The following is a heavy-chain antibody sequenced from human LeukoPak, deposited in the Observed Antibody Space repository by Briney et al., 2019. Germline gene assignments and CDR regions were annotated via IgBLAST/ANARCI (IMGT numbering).Heavy chain of an antibody. Sequence: ASVKVSCKASGYTFTGYYMHWVRQAPGQGLEWMGWINPNSGGTNYAQKFQGRVTMTRDTSISTAYMELSRLRSDDTAVYYCARVGLRFLEWFQGPIDYWGQGTLVTVSS. D-gene: IGHD3-3*01. V-gene: IGHV1-2*02. CDR3: ARVGLRFLEWFQGPIDY. CDR1: GYTFTGYY. J-gene: IGHJ4*02. CDR2: INPNSGGT.